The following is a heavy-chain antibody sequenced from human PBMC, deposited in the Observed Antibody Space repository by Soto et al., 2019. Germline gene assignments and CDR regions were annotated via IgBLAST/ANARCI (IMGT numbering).Heavy chain of an antibody. CDR3: AREGGYVDY. J-gene: IGHJ4*02. CDR1: GGSISSNSYY. Sequence: PSETLSLTCTVSGGSISSNSYYWDWIRQPPGKGLEWIGSLFYSGATYHNPSLQSRVTIFVDTSKNQFSLKLISVTGADSAIYYCAREGGYVDYWGQGTLVTVSS. D-gene: IGHD1-1*01. V-gene: IGHV4-39*02. CDR2: LFYSGAT.